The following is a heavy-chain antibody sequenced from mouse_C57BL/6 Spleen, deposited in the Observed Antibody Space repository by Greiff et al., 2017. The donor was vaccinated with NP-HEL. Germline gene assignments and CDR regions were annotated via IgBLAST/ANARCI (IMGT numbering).Heavy chain of an antibody. CDR3: ARRDVLLRYFDY. J-gene: IGHJ2*01. CDR2: IYPGDGDT. CDR1: GYAFSSYW. D-gene: IGHD1-1*01. Sequence: QVHVKQSGAELVKPGASVKISCKASGYAFSSYWMNWVKQRPGKGLEWIGQIYPGDGDTNYNGKFKGKATLTADKSSSTAYMQLSSLTSEDSAVYFCARRDVLLRYFDYWGQGTTLTVSS. V-gene: IGHV1-80*01.